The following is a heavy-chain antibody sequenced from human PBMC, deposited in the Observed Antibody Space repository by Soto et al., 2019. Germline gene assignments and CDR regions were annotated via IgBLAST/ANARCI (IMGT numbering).Heavy chain of an antibody. Sequence: ASVKVSCKTSGYIFTSYYIHWVRQAPGQGLEWMGIINPSGGTTTYAQKFQGRVTMTRDTSTSTVYMELSSLRSEDTAVYYCARGPATAPDAYWGLGTLVTVSS. CDR2: INPSGGTT. CDR1: GYIFTSYY. J-gene: IGHJ4*02. D-gene: IGHD2-2*01. CDR3: ARGPATAPDAY. V-gene: IGHV1-46*01.